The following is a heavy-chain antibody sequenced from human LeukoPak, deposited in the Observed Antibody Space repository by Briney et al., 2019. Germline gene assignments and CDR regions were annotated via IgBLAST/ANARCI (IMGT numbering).Heavy chain of an antibody. CDR3: AKDVGGGAGPSDS. D-gene: IGHD1-26*01. Sequence: PGGSLRLSCAASGFTFTNFGMAWVRQGPGKGPEWVSTIRGDGGDTHYADSVKGRFTISRDNSKNTLSLQMNSLRAEDTAIYYCAKDVGGGAGPSDSWGQGTLVTVSS. CDR2: IRGDGGDT. J-gene: IGHJ4*02. V-gene: IGHV3-23*01. CDR1: GFTFTNFG.